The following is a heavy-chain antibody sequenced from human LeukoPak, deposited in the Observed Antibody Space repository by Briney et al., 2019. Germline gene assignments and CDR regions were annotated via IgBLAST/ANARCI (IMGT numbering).Heavy chain of an antibody. CDR3: ARDREVVTAKAQMDV. Sequence: GGSLRLSCAVSGFSVSTNHMSWVRQAPGKGLEWVSVIYTDANTYYTDSVKGRFTISRDNSKNTVFLQMNSLRAEDTAVYYCARDREVVTAKAQMDVWGKGTTVTVFS. CDR2: IYTDANT. J-gene: IGHJ6*04. V-gene: IGHV3-53*01. CDR1: GFSVSTNH. D-gene: IGHD2-21*02.